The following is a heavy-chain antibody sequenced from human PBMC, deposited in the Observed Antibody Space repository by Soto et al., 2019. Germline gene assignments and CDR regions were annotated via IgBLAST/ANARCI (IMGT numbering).Heavy chain of an antibody. D-gene: IGHD4-4*01. CDR1: GGTSSSYA. J-gene: IGHJ4*02. CDR2: IIPIFDTT. CDR3: ASGGTTVNRRFDY. V-gene: IGHV1-69*13. Sequence: SVKVSCKASGGTSSSYAISWMRQAPGQGLEWMGGIIPIFDTTDYAQKFQGRVTFTADDSTRTVYMELNSLTSEDTAVYYCASGGTTVNRRFDYWGQGALVTVSS.